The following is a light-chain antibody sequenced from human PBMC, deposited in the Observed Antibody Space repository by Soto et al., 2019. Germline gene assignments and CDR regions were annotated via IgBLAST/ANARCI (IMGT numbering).Light chain of an antibody. Sequence: DIQMTQSPSFLSASAGDRVTIFCRASQSISNFLHWYQQKPGKAPKLLIYAASKLESGVPSRFGGSGSGTDFTLTISCLQSEDFATYYCQQYYSYPPTFGQGTKVDIK. J-gene: IGKJ1*01. CDR3: QQYYSYPPT. CDR1: QSISNF. V-gene: IGKV1-39*01. CDR2: AAS.